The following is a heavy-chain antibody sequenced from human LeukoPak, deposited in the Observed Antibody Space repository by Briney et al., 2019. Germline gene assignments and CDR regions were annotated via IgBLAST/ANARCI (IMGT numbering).Heavy chain of an antibody. CDR1: GDSVSSNSAA. D-gene: IGHD6-13*01. J-gene: IGHJ5*02. CDR3: AREQQLNYFDP. CDR2: TYYRSKWYN. V-gene: IGHV6-1*01. Sequence: SQTLSLTCAISGDSVSSNSAAWSWIRQSPSRGLEWLGRTYYRSKWYNDYAISVKSRITINPDTSKNQFSLQLNSVTPEDTAMYYCAREQQLNYFDPWGQGTLVTVSS.